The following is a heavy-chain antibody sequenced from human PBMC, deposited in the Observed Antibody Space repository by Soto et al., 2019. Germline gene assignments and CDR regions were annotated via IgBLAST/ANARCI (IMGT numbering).Heavy chain of an antibody. V-gene: IGHV3-21*01. D-gene: IGHD6-13*01. CDR1: GFIFSRYS. CDR2: IGTSGSYI. Sequence: GGSLRLSCAVSGFIFSRYSMNWVRQAPGKGLEWVSSIGTSGSYIYDTDSVKGRFTISRDNSKNTVYLQMNSLRGEDTAVYYCAKDGAIAAADYFFDYWGQGSLVTVSS. CDR3: AKDGAIAAADYFFDY. J-gene: IGHJ4*02.